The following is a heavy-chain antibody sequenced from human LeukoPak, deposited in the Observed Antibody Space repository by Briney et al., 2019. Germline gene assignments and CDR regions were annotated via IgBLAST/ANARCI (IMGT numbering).Heavy chain of an antibody. CDR3: ARVEITTRIVVVAWYFDY. CDR1: GYTFTGYY. CDR2: INPNSGGT. Sequence: ASMKVSCKASGYTFTGYYMHWVRQAPGQGLEWMGWINPNSGGTNYAQRFQGRVTMTRDTSISTAYMELSRLRSDDTAVYYCARVEITTRIVVVAWYFDYWGQGTLVTVSS. V-gene: IGHV1-2*02. J-gene: IGHJ4*02. D-gene: IGHD3-22*01.